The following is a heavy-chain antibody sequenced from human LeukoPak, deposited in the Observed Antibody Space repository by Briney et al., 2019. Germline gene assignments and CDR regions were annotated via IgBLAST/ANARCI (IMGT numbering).Heavy chain of an antibody. D-gene: IGHD5-18*01. J-gene: IGHJ4*02. CDR3: TRVSSRGYSYGFSFDY. CDR2: IKHDGSEK. Sequence: GGSLRLSCAASGFTFSSYWMSWVRQAPGKGLEWVANIKHDGSEKYYVDSVKGRFTISRDDSKSIAYLQMNSLKTEDTAVYYCTRVSSRGYSYGFSFDYWGQGTLVTVSS. V-gene: IGHV3-7*03. CDR1: GFTFSSYW.